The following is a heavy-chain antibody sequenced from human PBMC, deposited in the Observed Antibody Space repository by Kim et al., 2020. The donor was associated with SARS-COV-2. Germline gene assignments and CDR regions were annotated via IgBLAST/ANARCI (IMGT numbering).Heavy chain of an antibody. D-gene: IGHD3-22*01. V-gene: IGHV4-39*01. Sequence: SETLSLTCTVSGGSISSSSYYWGWIRQPPGKGLEWIGSIYYSGSTYYNPSLKSRVTISVDTSKNQFSLKLSSVTAADTAVYYCASLAYDSSGYNYYYYYYGMDVWGQGTTVTVSS. CDR1: GGSISSSSYY. J-gene: IGHJ6*02. CDR2: IYYSGST. CDR3: ASLAYDSSGYNYYYYYYGMDV.